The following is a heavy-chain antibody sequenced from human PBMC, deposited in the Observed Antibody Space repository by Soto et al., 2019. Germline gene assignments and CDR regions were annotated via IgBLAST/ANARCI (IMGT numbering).Heavy chain of an antibody. Sequence: QVQLVQSGAEVKKPGASVKVSCKASGYTFTSYDINWVRQATGQGLEWMGWMNPNSGNTGYEQKFQGRVTMTRNTSISKAYMELSSLRSEDTAVYYSSRASRSSYGMDVWGQGTTVTVSS. CDR2: MNPNSGNT. CDR3: SRASRSSYGMDV. V-gene: IGHV1-8*01. J-gene: IGHJ6*02. CDR1: GYTFTSYD. D-gene: IGHD2-2*01.